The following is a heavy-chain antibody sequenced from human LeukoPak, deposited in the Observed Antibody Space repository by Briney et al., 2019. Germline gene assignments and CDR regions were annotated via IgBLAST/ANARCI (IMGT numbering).Heavy chain of an antibody. V-gene: IGHV1-46*01. J-gene: IGHJ4*02. D-gene: IGHD1-20*01. CDR1: GYTFIKYF. Sequence: ASVKVTLQSSGYTFIKYFMHWVRQAPGQGLEWMGIINPRGGSTTYAQKFQGRVTMTEDTSTDTAYMELSSLRSEDTAVYYCATLYNWNDLAIDYWGQATLVTVSS. CDR3: ATLYNWNDLAIDY. CDR2: INPRGGST.